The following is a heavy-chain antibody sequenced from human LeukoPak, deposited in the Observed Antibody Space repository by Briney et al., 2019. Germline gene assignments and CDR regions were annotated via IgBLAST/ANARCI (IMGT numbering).Heavy chain of an antibody. D-gene: IGHD1-26*01. Sequence: SETLSLTCTVSGGSISSYYWSWIRQPPGKGLEWIGYTYHSGTTNYDSSLKSRVTMSLDTSRSQLSLNLTSVTAADTAVYFCARGRVGETIDRGFDYWGRGTLVTVSS. CDR1: GGSISSYY. CDR3: ARGRVGETIDRGFDY. V-gene: IGHV4-59*08. J-gene: IGHJ4*02. CDR2: TYHSGTT.